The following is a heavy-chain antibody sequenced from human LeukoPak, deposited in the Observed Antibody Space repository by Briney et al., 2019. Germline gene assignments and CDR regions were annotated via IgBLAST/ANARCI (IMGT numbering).Heavy chain of an antibody. J-gene: IGHJ3*02. D-gene: IGHD2-15*01. CDR2: INPNSGGT. CDR3: ARVASHCSGGSCYSFDAFDI. V-gene: IGHV1-2*04. CDR1: GYTFTGCY. Sequence: ASVKVSCKASGYTFTGCYMHWVRQAPGQGLEWMGWINPNSGGTNYAQKFQGWVTMTRDTSISTAYMELSRLRSDDTAVYYCARVASHCSGGSCYSFDAFDIWGQGTMVTVSS.